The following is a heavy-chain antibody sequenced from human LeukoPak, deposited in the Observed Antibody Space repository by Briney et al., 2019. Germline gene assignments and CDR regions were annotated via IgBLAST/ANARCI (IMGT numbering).Heavy chain of an antibody. D-gene: IGHD5-18*01. V-gene: IGHV4-38-2*02. CDR2: FYHGGST. J-gene: IGHJ5*02. CDR1: GYSISTGYY. Sequence: SETLSLTCTVSGYSISTGYYWDWIRQPPGKGLEWIGTFYHGGSTYYNPSLKSRVTISGDTSKNQLSLKMSSVTAADTAVYYCARSGYSYGAQNWFDPWGQGTLVTVSS. CDR3: ARSGYSYGAQNWFDP.